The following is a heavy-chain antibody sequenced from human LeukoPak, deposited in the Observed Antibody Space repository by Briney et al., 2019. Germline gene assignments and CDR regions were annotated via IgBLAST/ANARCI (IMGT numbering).Heavy chain of an antibody. CDR1: GYTFTGYY. J-gene: IGHJ6*03. V-gene: IGHV1-2*02. D-gene: IGHD3-10*01. Sequence: GASVKVSCKASGYTFTGYYMHWVRQAPGQGLEWMGWINPNSGGTNYAQKFQGRVTMTRDTSISTAYMELSRLRPDDTAVYYCARAGPGGYYYYYMDVWGKGTTVTISS. CDR3: ARAGPGGYYYYYMDV. CDR2: INPNSGGT.